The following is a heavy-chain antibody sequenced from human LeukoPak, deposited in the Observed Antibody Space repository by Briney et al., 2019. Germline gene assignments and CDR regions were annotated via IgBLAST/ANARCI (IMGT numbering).Heavy chain of an antibody. D-gene: IGHD3-22*01. Sequence: SETLSLTCAVYGGSFSGYYWSWIRQPPGKGLKWIGEINHSGSTNYNPSLKSRVTISVDTSKNQFSLKLSSVTAADTAVYYCASRLYYYDSSGYYQAPKPFDYWGQGTLVTVSS. CDR1: GGSFSGYY. CDR3: ASRLYYYDSSGYYQAPKPFDY. CDR2: INHSGST. J-gene: IGHJ4*02. V-gene: IGHV4-34*01.